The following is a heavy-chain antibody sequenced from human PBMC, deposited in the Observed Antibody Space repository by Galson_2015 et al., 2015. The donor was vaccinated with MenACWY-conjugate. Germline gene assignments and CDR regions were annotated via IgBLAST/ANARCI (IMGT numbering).Heavy chain of an antibody. V-gene: IGHV4-38-2*02. J-gene: IGHJ6*02. CDR2: IYHSGST. D-gene: IGHD3-3*01. CDR3: ARDLRFLEWLPQPFYYGMDV. Sequence: ETLSLTCTVSGYSISSGYYWGWIRQPPGKGLEWIGSIYHSGSTYYNPSLKSRVTISVDTSKNQFSLKLSSVTAADTAVYYCARDLRFLEWLPQPFYYGMDVWGQGTTVTVSS. CDR1: GYSISSGYY.